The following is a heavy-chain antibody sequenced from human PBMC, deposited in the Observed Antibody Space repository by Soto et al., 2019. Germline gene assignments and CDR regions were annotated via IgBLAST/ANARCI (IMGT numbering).Heavy chain of an antibody. CDR3: ARAHVDTAMVTMVDY. CDR2: ISYHGSNK. J-gene: IGHJ4*02. Sequence: QVQLVESGGGVVQPGRSLRLSCAASGFTFSSYAMHWVRQVPGKGLEWVAIISYHGSNKYYADSVKGRFTISRDNSKNTLYLQMISLRAEDTAVYYCARAHVDTAMVTMVDYWGQGTLVTVSS. CDR1: GFTFSSYA. V-gene: IGHV3-30-3*01. D-gene: IGHD5-18*01.